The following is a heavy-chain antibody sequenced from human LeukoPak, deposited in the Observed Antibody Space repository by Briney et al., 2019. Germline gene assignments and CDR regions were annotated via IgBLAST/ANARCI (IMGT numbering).Heavy chain of an antibody. CDR1: GFTFSNAW. CDR2: ISGSGGST. D-gene: IGHD3-9*01. Sequence: PGGSLRLSCAASGFTFSNAWMSWVRQAPGKGLEWVSAISGSGGSTYYADSVKGRFTISRDNSKNTLYLQMNSLRAEDTAVYYCAKDSYDILTGPSLDYWGQGTLVTVSS. J-gene: IGHJ4*02. CDR3: AKDSYDILTGPSLDY. V-gene: IGHV3-23*01.